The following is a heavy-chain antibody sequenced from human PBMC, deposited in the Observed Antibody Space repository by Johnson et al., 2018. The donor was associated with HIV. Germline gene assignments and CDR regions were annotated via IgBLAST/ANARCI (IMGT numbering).Heavy chain of an antibody. CDR1: GFTFSSYA. CDR2: ISGSGGST. Sequence: VQLVESGGGLVQPGGSLRLSCAASGFTFSSYAMSWVRQAPGKGLEWVSAISGSGGSTYYADSVKGRFTISRDNSKNTLYLQMNSLRAEDTAVYYCARVSQQQGGVYDAFDIWGQGTMVTVSS. CDR3: ARVSQQQGGVYDAFDI. J-gene: IGHJ3*02. V-gene: IGHV3-23*04. D-gene: IGHD6-13*01.